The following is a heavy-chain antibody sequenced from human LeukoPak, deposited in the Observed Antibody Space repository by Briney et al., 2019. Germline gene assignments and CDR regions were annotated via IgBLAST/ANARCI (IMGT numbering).Heavy chain of an antibody. Sequence: PSETLSLTCTVSGDSISSGSYYWSWIRQPPGKGLEWIGYIYYSGSTNYNPSLKSRVTISVDTSKNQFSLKLSSVTAADTAVYYCATHDATASILNWFDPWGQGTLVTVSS. V-gene: IGHV4-61*01. CDR1: GDSISSGSYY. CDR2: IYYSGST. J-gene: IGHJ5*02. D-gene: IGHD1-1*01. CDR3: ATHDATASILNWFDP.